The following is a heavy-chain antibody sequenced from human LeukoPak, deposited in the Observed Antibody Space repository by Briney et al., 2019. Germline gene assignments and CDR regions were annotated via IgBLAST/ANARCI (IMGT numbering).Heavy chain of an antibody. Sequence: GASVKVSCKASGYTFTSYYMHWVRQAPGQGLEWMGIINPSGGSTSYAQKFQGRVTMTRDTSTSTVYMELSSLRSEDTAVYYFALRPAGTSYGMDVWGQGTTVTVSS. J-gene: IGHJ6*02. CDR3: ALRPAGTSYGMDV. CDR1: GYTFTSYY. D-gene: IGHD6-13*01. CDR2: INPSGGST. V-gene: IGHV1-46*01.